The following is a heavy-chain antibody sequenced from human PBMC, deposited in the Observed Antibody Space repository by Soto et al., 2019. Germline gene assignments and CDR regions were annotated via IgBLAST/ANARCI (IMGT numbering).Heavy chain of an antibody. CDR1: GFTFSDYY. Sequence: QVQLVEYGGGLVKPGGSLRLSCAASGFTFSDYYMSWIRQAPGKGREWVSYISSSSDYTNYADSVKGRFTISRDNAKNALYLQMNSLRAEDTAVYYCAREDYYDGSGYYSYWGQGTLVSVSS. J-gene: IGHJ4*02. V-gene: IGHV3-11*05. CDR3: AREDYYDGSGYYSY. CDR2: ISSSSDYT. D-gene: IGHD3-22*01.